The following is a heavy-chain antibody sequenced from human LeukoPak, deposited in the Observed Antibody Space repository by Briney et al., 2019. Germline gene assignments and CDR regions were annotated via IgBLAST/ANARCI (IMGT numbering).Heavy chain of an antibody. D-gene: IGHD2-2*01. CDR1: GFTFSTYA. V-gene: IGHV3-23*01. CDR3: AKDQALSLSSSRALDY. J-gene: IGHJ4*02. Sequence: PGGSLRLSCAASGFTFSTYALSWVRQAPGKGLEWVSAISSSGGSPYYADSVSGRFTISRDNSKNTLYLQMNSLRAEDTALYYCAKDQALSLSSSRALDYWGQGTLVTVSS. CDR2: ISSSGGSP.